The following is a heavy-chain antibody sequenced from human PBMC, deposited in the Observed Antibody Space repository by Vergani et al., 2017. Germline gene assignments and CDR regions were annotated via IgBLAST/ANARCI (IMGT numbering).Heavy chain of an antibody. CDR1: GGSFSGYF. CDR3: ARGKLVPYYYYYGMDV. J-gene: IGHJ6*02. D-gene: IGHD6-13*01. V-gene: IGHV4-34*01. Sequence: QVPLQQWGAGLLKPSETLSLTCAVYGGSFSGYFWSWLRQPPGKGLEWIGEVNHSGGTIYNPSLKSRVTISVDTSKNQFSLKLSSVTAADTAVYYCARGKLVPYYYYYGMDVWGQGTTVTVSS. CDR2: VNHSGGT.